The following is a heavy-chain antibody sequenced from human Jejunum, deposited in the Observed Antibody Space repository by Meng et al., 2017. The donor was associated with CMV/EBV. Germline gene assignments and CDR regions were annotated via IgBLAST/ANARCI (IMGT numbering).Heavy chain of an antibody. CDR1: GFTFSTYW. CDR3: ARNARGSGY. V-gene: IGHV3-7*01. Sequence: SCAASGFTFSTYWMAWVRQAPGRGLEWVANIKQDRSEKYYVDSVKGRFTISRDNAKNSLFLQMNSLRAEDTAMYYCARNARGSGYWGQGTLVTVSS. J-gene: IGHJ4*02. CDR2: IKQDRSEK. D-gene: IGHD3-10*01.